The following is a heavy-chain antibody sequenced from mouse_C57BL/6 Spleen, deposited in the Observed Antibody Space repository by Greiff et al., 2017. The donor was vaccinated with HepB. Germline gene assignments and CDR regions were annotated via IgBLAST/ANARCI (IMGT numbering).Heavy chain of an antibody. V-gene: IGHV1-59*01. Sequence: QVQLQQPGAELVRPGPSVKLSCKASGYTFTSYWMHWVKQRPGQGLEWIGVIDPSDSYTNYNQKFKGKATLTVDTSSSTAYMQLSSLTSEDSAVYYCARKDYGSWFAYWGQGTLVTVSA. D-gene: IGHD1-2*01. CDR1: GYTFTSYW. CDR3: ARKDYGSWFAY. CDR2: IDPSDSYT. J-gene: IGHJ3*01.